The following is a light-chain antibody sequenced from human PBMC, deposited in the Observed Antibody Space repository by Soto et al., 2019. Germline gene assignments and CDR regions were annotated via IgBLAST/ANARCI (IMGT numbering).Light chain of an antibody. V-gene: IGLV1-47*02. CDR1: SSNIGSNY. CDR2: NND. Sequence: QSVLTQPPSASGTPGQRVTISCSGSSSNIGSNYIYCYQQHPGTAPKLLIYNNDKRPSGVPDRFSGSKSGTSASLAISGLRSEDEADYYCASWDDSLYALVFGGGTKLTVL. CDR3: ASWDDSLYALV. J-gene: IGLJ3*02.